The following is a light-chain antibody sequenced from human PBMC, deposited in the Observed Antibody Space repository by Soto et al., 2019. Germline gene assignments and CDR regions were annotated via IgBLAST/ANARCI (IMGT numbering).Light chain of an antibody. V-gene: IGKV1-27*01. CDR1: QGISNY. Sequence: DIQMTQSPSSLSASVGDRVTITCRASQGISNYLAWYQQKPGKVPKLLIYAASTLQLGVPSRFSGSGSGTDVTITISSLQHEDVATYYCQKHNSAPFTFGPGTKVDIK. J-gene: IGKJ3*01. CDR3: QKHNSAPFT. CDR2: AAS.